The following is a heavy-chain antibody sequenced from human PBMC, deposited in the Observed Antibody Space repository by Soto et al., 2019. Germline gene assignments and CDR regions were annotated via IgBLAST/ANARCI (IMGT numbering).Heavy chain of an antibody. D-gene: IGHD6-13*01. CDR1: GYTFTHYY. CDR3: ARDLAAGDY. Sequence: QVQLVQSGAEVKKPGASVKLSCRTSGYTFTHYYIHWVRQAPGQGLGWLAIINPASGSTNYAQDFQGRVTLTMDTSTTTVYMELSGLRAEDTAIFYCARDLAAGDYWGQGTLVTVSS. V-gene: IGHV1-46*01. J-gene: IGHJ4*02. CDR2: INPASGST.